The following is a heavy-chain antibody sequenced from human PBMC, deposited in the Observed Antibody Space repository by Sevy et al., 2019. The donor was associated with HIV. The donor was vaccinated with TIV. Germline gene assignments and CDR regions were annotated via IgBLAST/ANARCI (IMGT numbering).Heavy chain of an antibody. CDR2: IWYDGSNI. Sequence: GGSLRLSCAASGFTFSTYAMHWVRQAPGKGLEWVAVIWYDGSNIQYADSVKGRFTISRDNSKNTLYLQMNSLRAEDTAVYYCASEVRGAYYYMDVWGQGTTVTVSS. D-gene: IGHD3-10*01. CDR3: ASEVRGAYYYMDV. CDR1: GFTFSTYA. V-gene: IGHV3-33*01. J-gene: IGHJ6*03.